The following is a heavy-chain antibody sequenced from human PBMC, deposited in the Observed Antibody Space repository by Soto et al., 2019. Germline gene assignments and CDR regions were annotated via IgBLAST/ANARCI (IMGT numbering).Heavy chain of an antibody. D-gene: IGHD5-18*01. CDR2: IKNITDGGTT. CDR3: STGRSTYGLDS. CDR1: AFSFTNAW. V-gene: IGHV3-15*01. J-gene: IGHJ4*02. Sequence: GGSLRLSCVASAFSFTNAWMSWVRQAPGKGLEWVGRIKNITDGGTTDYAAPVKGRFTISRDDSNNTLYLQMNSLKTEDTAVYYCSTGRSTYGLDSWGQGTLVTVSS.